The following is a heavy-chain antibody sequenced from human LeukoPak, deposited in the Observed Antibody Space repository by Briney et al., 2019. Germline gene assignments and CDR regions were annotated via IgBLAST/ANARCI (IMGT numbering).Heavy chain of an antibody. V-gene: IGHV3-48*04. J-gene: IGHJ4*01. CDR3: ARGRAGNYYNHNDY. CDR1: GFTFSTYT. D-gene: IGHD3-10*01. CDR2: ISSSSSTI. Sequence: PGTSLRLSCAASGFTFSTYTMAWVRQAPGKGLEWVSSISSSSSTIYYADSVKGRFTISRDNAKNTLYLQMNSLRAEDTAVYYCARGRAGNYYNHNDYWGQGTLVTVSS.